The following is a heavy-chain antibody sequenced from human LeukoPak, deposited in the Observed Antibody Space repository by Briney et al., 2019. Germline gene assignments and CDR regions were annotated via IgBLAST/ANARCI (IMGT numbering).Heavy chain of an antibody. D-gene: IGHD3-22*01. CDR3: ARLPDYDSSGYYYVDAFDI. CDR1: GGSISSYY. CDR2: ISYSGST. V-gene: IGHV4-59*01. J-gene: IGHJ3*02. Sequence: PSETLSLTCTVSGGSISSYYWTWLRQPPGKGLEWIGYISYSGSTNCDPSLKSRVTISLDTSKNQFSLKVNSVTAADSAVYYCARLPDYDSSGYYYVDAFDIWGQGTMVTVSS.